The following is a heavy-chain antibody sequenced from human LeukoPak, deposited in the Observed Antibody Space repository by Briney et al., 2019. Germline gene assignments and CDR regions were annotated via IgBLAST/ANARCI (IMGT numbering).Heavy chain of an antibody. Sequence: GGSLRLSCAASGFTFSSSAMSWVRQAPGKGLEWVSTISGSDSSTHYADSVKGRFTISRDNSKNTLYLQMNSLRAEDTAVYYCARGGSYLSAFDIWGQGTMVTVSS. CDR2: ISGSDSST. D-gene: IGHD1-26*01. J-gene: IGHJ3*02. CDR1: GFTFSSSA. V-gene: IGHV3-23*01. CDR3: ARGGSYLSAFDI.